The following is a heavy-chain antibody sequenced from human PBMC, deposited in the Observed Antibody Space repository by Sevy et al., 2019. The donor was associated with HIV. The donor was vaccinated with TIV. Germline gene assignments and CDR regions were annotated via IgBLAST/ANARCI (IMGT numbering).Heavy chain of an antibody. D-gene: IGHD2-15*01. CDR3: VRDGLASATDFDY. J-gene: IGHJ4*02. V-gene: IGHV3-7*01. CDR1: GFTFRNYW. Sequence: GGSLRLSCEVSGFTFRNYWMTGVRQAPRKGLEWVASIKEDRSDKYYGDSVKGRFSLSRDNAKNSLYLQMESLRAEDTAVYYCVRDGLASATDFDYWGQGTLVTVSS. CDR2: IKEDRSDK.